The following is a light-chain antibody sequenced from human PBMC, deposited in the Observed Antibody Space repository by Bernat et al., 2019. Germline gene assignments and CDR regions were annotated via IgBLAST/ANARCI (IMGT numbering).Light chain of an antibody. J-gene: IGLJ2*01. Sequence: QSALTQPASVSGSPGQSITISCTGTSSDVGGYNYVSWYQHHPGKAPKVILYDVSKRPSGVPDRFSGSKFGSTASLTISGLQAEDEANYYCASFAGSFKFIFGGGTELTVL. CDR2: DVS. V-gene: IGLV2-8*01. CDR1: SSDVGGYNY. CDR3: ASFAGSFKFI.